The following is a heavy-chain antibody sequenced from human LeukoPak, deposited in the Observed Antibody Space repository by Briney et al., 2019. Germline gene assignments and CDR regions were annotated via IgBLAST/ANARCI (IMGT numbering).Heavy chain of an antibody. CDR3: ARESSTVTTSFDY. J-gene: IGHJ4*02. V-gene: IGHV1-46*01. Sequence: ASVKVSCEASGYTFTSHYMHWVRQAPGQGLEWMGIINPSGGSTSYAQKFQGRVTMTRDTSTSTVYMELSSLRSEDTAVYYCARESSTVTTSFDYWGQGTLVTASS. D-gene: IGHD4-17*01. CDR1: GYTFTSHY. CDR2: INPSGGST.